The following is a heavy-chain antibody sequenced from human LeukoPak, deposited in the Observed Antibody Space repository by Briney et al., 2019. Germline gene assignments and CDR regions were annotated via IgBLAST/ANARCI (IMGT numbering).Heavy chain of an antibody. Sequence: GGSLRLSCAASGFTFSSYAMSWVRQAPGKGLEWVSAISGSGGSTYYADSVKGRFTISRDNSKNTLYLQMNSLRAEDTAVYYCAEQVTLVDAFDIWGQGTMVTVSS. CDR1: GFTFSSYA. CDR3: AEQVTLVDAFDI. J-gene: IGHJ3*02. CDR2: ISGSGGST. D-gene: IGHD4/OR15-4a*01. V-gene: IGHV3-23*01.